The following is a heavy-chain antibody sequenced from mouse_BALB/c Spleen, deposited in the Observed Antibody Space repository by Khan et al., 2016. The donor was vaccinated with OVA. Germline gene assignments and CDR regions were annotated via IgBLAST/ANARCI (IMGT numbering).Heavy chain of an antibody. V-gene: IGHV1S136*01. CDR1: GYTFTSYV. J-gene: IGHJ3*01. D-gene: IGHD1-2*01. CDR2: FNPYNDGT. CDR3: ARDHYYGYGFAY. Sequence: VQLQQSGPELVKPGASVKMSCKASGYTFTSYVMHWVKQKPGQGLEWIGYFNPYNDGTKYNEKFKGKATLTSDKSSSTAYMDLSSLTSEDSAVYYGARDHYYGYGFAYWGQGTLVTVSA.